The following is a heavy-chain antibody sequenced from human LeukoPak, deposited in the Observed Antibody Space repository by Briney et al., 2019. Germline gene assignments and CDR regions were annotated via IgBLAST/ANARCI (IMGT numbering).Heavy chain of an antibody. CDR3: ARARVGCTNYAFDM. Sequence: PGGSLRLSCAASGFTVSSNYVSWVRQAPGKGLEWVSVIYSGGSTYYADSVKGRFTISRDNSKNTLHLQMNSLRAEDTAIYYCARARVGCTNYAFDMWGQGTMVTVSS. CDR2: IYSGGST. CDR1: GFTVSSNY. V-gene: IGHV3-53*01. D-gene: IGHD2-8*01. J-gene: IGHJ3*02.